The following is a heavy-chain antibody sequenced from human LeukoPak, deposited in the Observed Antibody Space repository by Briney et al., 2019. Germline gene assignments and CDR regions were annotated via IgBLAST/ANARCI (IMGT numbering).Heavy chain of an antibody. CDR1: VYTLTELS. Sequence: ASVTVSFKVSVYTLTELSMHWVRQAPGKGLEWMGGFDPEDGETIYAQKFQGRVTMTEDTSTDTAYMELSSLRSEDTAVYYCATMIVVVRVFDYWGQGTLVTVSS. CDR2: FDPEDGET. V-gene: IGHV1-24*01. J-gene: IGHJ4*02. CDR3: ATMIVVVRVFDY. D-gene: IGHD3-22*01.